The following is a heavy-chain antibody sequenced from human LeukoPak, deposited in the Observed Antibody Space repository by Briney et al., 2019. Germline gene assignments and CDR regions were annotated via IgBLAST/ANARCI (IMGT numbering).Heavy chain of an antibody. V-gene: IGHV1-18*01. Sequence: ASVKVSCKASGYTFTSYGISWVRQAPGQGLQWMGWNSAYNGNTSYAQKLQGRVTMTTDTSTSTAYMELRSLRSDDTAVYYCARGGGSYYLTRAFDIWGKGTMVTVSS. CDR1: GYTFTSYG. J-gene: IGHJ3*02. CDR3: ARGGGSYYLTRAFDI. D-gene: IGHD1-26*01. CDR2: NSAYNGNT.